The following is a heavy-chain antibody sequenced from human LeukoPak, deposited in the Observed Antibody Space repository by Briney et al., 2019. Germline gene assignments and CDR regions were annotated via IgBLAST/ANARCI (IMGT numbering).Heavy chain of an antibody. Sequence: GGSLRLSCAASGFTFSSYGMHWVRQAPGKGLEWVAVISYDGSNKYYADSVKGRFTISRDNSKNTLYLQMNSLRAEDTAVYYCAKDIRSGWYSYYYYGMDVWGQGTTVTVSS. CDR3: AKDIRSGWYSYYYYGMDV. D-gene: IGHD6-19*01. J-gene: IGHJ6*02. CDR2: ISYDGSNK. V-gene: IGHV3-30*18. CDR1: GFTFSSYG.